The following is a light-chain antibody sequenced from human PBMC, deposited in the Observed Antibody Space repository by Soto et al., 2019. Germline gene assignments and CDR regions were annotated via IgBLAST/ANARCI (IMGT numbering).Light chain of an antibody. CDR3: HHHRA. J-gene: IGKJ1*01. CDR2: DDS. CDR1: QSIYSW. V-gene: IGKV1-5*01. Sequence: DIEIAQSPSTLSASVGDRVTITCRASQSIYSWLAWYQQKPGKAPKLLIYDDSSLVSVVPARFCGSGSGTEFTLTISGLQPEDFATYYCHHHRAFGQGTKVDI.